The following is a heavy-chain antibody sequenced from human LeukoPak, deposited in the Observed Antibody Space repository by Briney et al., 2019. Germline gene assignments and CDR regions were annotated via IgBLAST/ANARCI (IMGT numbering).Heavy chain of an antibody. V-gene: IGHV3-33*08. J-gene: IGHJ6*03. D-gene: IGHD3-10*01. Sequence: GGSLRLSCAASGFTFSSYGMHWVRQAPGKGLEWVAFIRYDGSDKYYAESVKGRFTISRDNSKNTLYLQMNSLRAEDTAVYYCARKGYTMVRGYYYYYMDVWGKGTTVTISS. CDR3: ARKGYTMVRGYYYYYMDV. CDR1: GFTFSSYG. CDR2: IRYDGSDK.